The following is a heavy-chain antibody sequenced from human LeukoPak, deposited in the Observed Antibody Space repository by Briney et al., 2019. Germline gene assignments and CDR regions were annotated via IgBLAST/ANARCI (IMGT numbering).Heavy chain of an antibody. CDR2: IYHSGST. V-gene: IGHV4-38-2*02. Sequence: PSETLSLTCTVSGYSISSGYYWGWIRQPPGKGLEWIGSIYHSGSTYYNPSLKSRVTISVDTSKNQFSLKLSSVTAADTAVYYCARAEAFDIWGQGTMVTVSS. CDR1: GYSISSGYY. CDR3: ARAEAFDI. J-gene: IGHJ3*02.